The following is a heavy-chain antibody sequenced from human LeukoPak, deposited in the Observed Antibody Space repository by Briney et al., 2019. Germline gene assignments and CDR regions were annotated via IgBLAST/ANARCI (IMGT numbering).Heavy chain of an antibody. J-gene: IGHJ4*02. CDR3: ARGEVPPHYFDY. V-gene: IGHV1-69*06. CDR1: GDTFNFYA. Sequence: ASVKVSCRASGDTFNFYAITWVRQAPGQGLEWMGGIIPMFGTTNYAQKFQGRVTIAADKSTSTAYMEVSSLRSEDTAVYYCARGEVPPHYFDYWGQGTLVTVSS. CDR2: IIPMFGTT.